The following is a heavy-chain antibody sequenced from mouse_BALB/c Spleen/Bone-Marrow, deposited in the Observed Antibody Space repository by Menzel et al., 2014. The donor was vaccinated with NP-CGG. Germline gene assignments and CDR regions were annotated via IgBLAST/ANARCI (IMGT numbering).Heavy chain of an antibody. CDR1: GFTFSSYG. Sequence: VQLKESGGDLVRPGGSLKLSCAASGFTFSSYGMSWVRQTPDKRLEWVATISSGGSYTYYPDSVKGRFTISRDNAKNTLYLRMSSLKSEDTAMYYCARPYDFGAWFAYWGQGTLVTVSA. V-gene: IGHV5-6*01. J-gene: IGHJ3*01. CDR3: ARPYDFGAWFAY. CDR2: ISSGGSYT. D-gene: IGHD2-4*01.